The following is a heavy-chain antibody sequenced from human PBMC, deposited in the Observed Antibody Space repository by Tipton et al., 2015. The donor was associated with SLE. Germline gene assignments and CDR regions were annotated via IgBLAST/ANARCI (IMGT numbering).Heavy chain of an antibody. V-gene: IGHV3-7*01. Sequence: TLSLTCAASGFTFSSYWMSWVRQAPGKGLEWVANIKQDGSEKYYVDSVKGRFTISRDNAKNSLYLQMNSLRAEDTAVYYCAREAYSGSYFDYWGQGTLVTVSS. CDR2: IKQDGSEK. D-gene: IGHD1-26*01. CDR3: AREAYSGSYFDY. J-gene: IGHJ4*02. CDR1: GFTFSSYW.